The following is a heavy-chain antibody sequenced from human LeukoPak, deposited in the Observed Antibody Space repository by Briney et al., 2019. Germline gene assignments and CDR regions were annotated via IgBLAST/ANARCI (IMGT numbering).Heavy chain of an antibody. CDR2: INHSGST. J-gene: IGHJ6*04. CDR3: ARAGAVVVAAKHYYYGMDV. CDR1: GGSISSYY. V-gene: IGHV4-34*01. Sequence: SETLSLTCTVSGGSISSYYWSWIRQPPGKGLEWIGEINHSGSTNYNPSLKSRVTISVDTSKNQFSLKLSSVTAADTAVYYCARAGAVVVAAKHYYYGMDVWGKGTTVTVSS. D-gene: IGHD2-15*01.